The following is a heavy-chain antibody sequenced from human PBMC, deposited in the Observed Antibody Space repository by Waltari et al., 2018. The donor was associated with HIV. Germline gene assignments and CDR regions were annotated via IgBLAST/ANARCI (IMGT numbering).Heavy chain of an antibody. V-gene: IGHV1-18*01. CDR3: ARGPSVGGGGVDY. Sequence: GQFVKSGPEVERPGASVKISSEASGYKFMSFVVSWEQQHPGQGLEWIGWINTYGSHTKYPKKFLGRVTQTVDTPTGTAYMKLDNLTEDDTAVYFCARGPSVGGGGVDYWGQGTRVTVSS. D-gene: IGHD2-8*02. J-gene: IGHJ4*01. CDR1: GYKFMSFV. CDR2: INTYGSHT.